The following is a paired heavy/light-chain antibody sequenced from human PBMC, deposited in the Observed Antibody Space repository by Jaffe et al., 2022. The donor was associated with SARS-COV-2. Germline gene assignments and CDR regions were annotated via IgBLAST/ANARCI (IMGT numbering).Light chain of an antibody. J-gene: IGLJ2*01. CDR3: CSYAGSSSVV. V-gene: IGLV2-23*01. CDR2: EGS. Sequence: QSALTQPASVSGSPGQSITISCTGTSSDVGSYNLVSWYQQHPGKAPKLMIYEGSKRPSGVSNRFSGSKSGNTASLTISGLQAEDEADYYCCSYAGSSSVVFGGGTKLTVL. CDR1: SSDVGSYNL.
Heavy chain of an antibody. V-gene: IGHV3-30-3*01. CDR1: GFTFSSYA. CDR2: ISYDGSNK. D-gene: IGHD3-9*01. CDR3: ARESCLTGYYTCYYYYGMDV. Sequence: QVQLVESGGGVVQPGRSLRLSCAASGFTFSSYAMHWVRQAPGKGLEWVAVISYDGSNKYYADSVKGRFTISRDNSKNTLYLQMNSLRAEDTAVYYCARESCLTGYYTCYYYYGMDVWGQGTTVTVSS. J-gene: IGHJ6*02.